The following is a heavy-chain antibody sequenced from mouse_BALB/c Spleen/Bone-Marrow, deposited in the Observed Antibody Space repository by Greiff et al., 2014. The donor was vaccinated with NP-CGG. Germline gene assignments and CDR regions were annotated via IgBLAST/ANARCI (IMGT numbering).Heavy chain of an antibody. CDR1: GDSITSGY. V-gene: IGHV3-8*02. CDR3: ARSRDYYGNSLDY. J-gene: IGHJ2*01. Sequence: VQLKQSGPSLVKPSQTLSLTCSVTGDSITSGYWNWIRKFPGNKLEYMGYISYSGSTYYNPSLKSRISIARDTSKNQYYLQLNSVTTEDTATYYCARSRDYYGNSLDYWGQGTTLTVSS. D-gene: IGHD2-1*01. CDR2: ISYSGST.